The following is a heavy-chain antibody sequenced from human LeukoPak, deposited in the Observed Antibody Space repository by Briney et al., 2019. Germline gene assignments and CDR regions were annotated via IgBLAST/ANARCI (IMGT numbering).Heavy chain of an antibody. V-gene: IGHV3-74*03. CDR1: GFTFSSYW. CDR3: AREGRVSGYDFDC. Sequence: GGSLRLSCAASGFTFSSYWMHWVRQAPGKGLVWVSRINSDGSSITYADSVKGRFTISRDNAKNTLFLQMNSLRVEDTAVYYCAREGRVSGYDFDCWGQGTLVTVSP. J-gene: IGHJ4*02. CDR2: INSDGSSI. D-gene: IGHD5-12*01.